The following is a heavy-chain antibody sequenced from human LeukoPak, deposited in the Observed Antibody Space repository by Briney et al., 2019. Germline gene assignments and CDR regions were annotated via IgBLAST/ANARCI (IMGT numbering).Heavy chain of an antibody. CDR2: ISYDGSNK. CDR1: GFTFSSYG. CDR3: AKDLVSAYSSISVRRGQGDTTPKV. Sequence: PGGSLRLSCAASGFTFSSYGMHWVRQAPGKGLEWVALISYDGSNKYYTDSVKGRFTISRDNSKNTLYLQMNSLRAEDTAVYYCAKDLVSAYSSISVRRGQGDTTPKVGGQGTLVTVSS. J-gene: IGHJ4*02. V-gene: IGHV3-30*18. D-gene: IGHD6-13*01.